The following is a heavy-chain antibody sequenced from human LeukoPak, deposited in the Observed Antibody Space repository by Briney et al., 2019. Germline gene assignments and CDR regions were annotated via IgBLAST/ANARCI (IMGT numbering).Heavy chain of an antibody. V-gene: IGHV4-39*01. J-gene: IGHJ4*02. CDR3: ARHAVWFGDFADY. Sequence: SETLSLTCTVSGGSISSSNYYWGWIRQPPGKGLEWIGSISYSENTYYNPSLKSRVTISVDTSKNHFSLKLSSVTAADTAVYYYARHAVWFGDFADYWGQGTLVTVSS. D-gene: IGHD3-10*01. CDR2: ISYSENT. CDR1: GGSISSSNYY.